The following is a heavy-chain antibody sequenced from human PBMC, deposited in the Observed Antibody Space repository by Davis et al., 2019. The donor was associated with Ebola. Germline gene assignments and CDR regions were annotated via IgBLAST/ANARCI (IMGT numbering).Heavy chain of an antibody. Sequence: GSLRLSCTVSGGSISSSSYYWGWIRQPPGKGLEWIGSIYYSGSTYYNPSLKSRVTISVDTSKNQFSLKLSSVTAADTAVYYCARLRAVTSDFDYWGQGTLVTVSS. CDR1: GGSISSSSYY. CDR2: IYYSGST. CDR3: ARLRAVTSDFDY. J-gene: IGHJ4*02. V-gene: IGHV4-39*01. D-gene: IGHD4-17*01.